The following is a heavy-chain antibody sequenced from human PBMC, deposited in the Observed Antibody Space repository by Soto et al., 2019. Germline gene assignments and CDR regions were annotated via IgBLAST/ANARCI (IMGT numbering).Heavy chain of an antibody. Sequence: GGSLRLSCAACGFTFRSYAMSWVRQAPGKGLEWVSSISGSGARTYYAASVNGRFTISRDNSKNTLYLQMNSLRAEDTAVYFCARGGSYYDFCLEYWGQGTPVTVSS. D-gene: IGHD3-3*01. V-gene: IGHV3-23*01. CDR1: GFTFRSYA. CDR3: ARGGSYYDFCLEY. J-gene: IGHJ4*02. CDR2: ISGSGART.